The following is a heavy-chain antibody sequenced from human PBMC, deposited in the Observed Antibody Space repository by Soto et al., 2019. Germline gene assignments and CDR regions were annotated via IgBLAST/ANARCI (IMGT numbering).Heavy chain of an antibody. J-gene: IGHJ4*02. D-gene: IGHD1-26*01. CDR2: IFYGGST. V-gene: IGHV4-30-4*01. CDR3: ARAVRGSYYDY. CDR1: GGSISSGDYY. Sequence: QVQLQESGPGLVKPSQTLSLTCTVSGGSISSGDYYWSWIRQPPGKGLEWIGYIFYGGSTYYNPSLKSRVTXSXXASKNQCSLKLSSVTAADTAGYYCARAVRGSYYDYWGQGTLVTVSS.